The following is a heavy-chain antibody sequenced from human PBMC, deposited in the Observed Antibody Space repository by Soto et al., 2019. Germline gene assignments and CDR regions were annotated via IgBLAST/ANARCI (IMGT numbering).Heavy chain of an antibody. Sequence: EVQLLESGGGLVQPGGSLRLSCAASGFTFSSYAMSWVRQAPGKGLEWVSAISGSGGSTYYADSVKGRFTISRDNSKNTLYLQMNSLRAEDTAVYYCRGGVSSGWYYFDYWGQGTLVTVSS. CDR3: RGGVSSGWYYFDY. D-gene: IGHD6-19*01. CDR1: GFTFSSYA. CDR2: ISGSGGST. J-gene: IGHJ4*02. V-gene: IGHV3-23*01.